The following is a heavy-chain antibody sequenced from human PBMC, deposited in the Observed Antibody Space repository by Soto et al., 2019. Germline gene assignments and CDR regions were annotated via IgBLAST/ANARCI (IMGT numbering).Heavy chain of an antibody. CDR2: ISAYNGNT. D-gene: IGHD3-10*01. V-gene: IGHV1-18*01. CDR1: GYTFTSYG. Sequence: ASVKVSCKASGYTFTSYGISWVRQAPGQGLKWMGWISAYNGNTNYAQKLQGRVTMTTDTSTSTAYMELRSLRSDDTAVYYCARVGESDYYGSGSYYPDYYGMDVWGQGTTVTVSS. J-gene: IGHJ6*02. CDR3: ARVGESDYYGSGSYYPDYYGMDV.